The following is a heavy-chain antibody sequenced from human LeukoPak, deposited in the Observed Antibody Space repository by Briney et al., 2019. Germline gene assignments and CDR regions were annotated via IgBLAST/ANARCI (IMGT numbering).Heavy chain of an antibody. CDR2: INHSGST. D-gene: IGHD3-10*01. CDR3: ARDSPPAQYYYGSGSSSYYFDY. CDR1: GGSFSGYY. Sequence: SETLSLTCAVYGGSFSGYYWSWIRQPPGKGLEWIGEINHSGSTNYNPSLKSRVTISVDTSKNQFSLKLSSVTAADTAVYYCARDSPPAQYYYGSGSSSYYFDYWGQGTLVTVSS. J-gene: IGHJ4*02. V-gene: IGHV4-34*01.